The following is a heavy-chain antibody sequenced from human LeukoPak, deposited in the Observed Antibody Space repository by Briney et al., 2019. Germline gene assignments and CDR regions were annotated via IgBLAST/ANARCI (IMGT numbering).Heavy chain of an antibody. CDR3: ARDLALGFCPSSSCSSSLFDY. D-gene: IGHD2-2*01. Sequence: SETLSLTCTVSGGSISSYYWSWIRQPAGKGLEWIGRIHTTGGTRYSPSLKSRITMSLDASKNQYTLMLSSVTAADTAVYYCARDLALGFCPSSSCSSSLFDYWGQGSLVTVSS. V-gene: IGHV4-4*07. CDR1: GGSISSYY. J-gene: IGHJ4*02. CDR2: IHTTGGT.